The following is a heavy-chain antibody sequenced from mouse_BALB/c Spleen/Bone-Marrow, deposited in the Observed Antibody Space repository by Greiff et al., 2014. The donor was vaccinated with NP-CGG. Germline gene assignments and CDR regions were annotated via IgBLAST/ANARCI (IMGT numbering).Heavy chain of an antibody. CDR2: ISYSGST. CDR3: ARRDWDAFAY. D-gene: IGHD4-1*01. Sequence: VQLKESGPGLVKPSQSLSLTCTVTGYSITSDYAWNWIRQFPGNKLEWMGYISYSGSTSYNPSLKSRISITRDTSKNQFFLQLNSATTEDTATYYCARRDWDAFAYWGQGTLVTVSA. J-gene: IGHJ3*01. V-gene: IGHV3-2*02. CDR1: GYSITSDYA.